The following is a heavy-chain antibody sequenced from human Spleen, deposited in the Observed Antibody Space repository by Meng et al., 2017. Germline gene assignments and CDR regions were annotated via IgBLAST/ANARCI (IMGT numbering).Heavy chain of an antibody. V-gene: IGHV4-61*02. J-gene: IGHJ3*02. CDR1: GGSSSSGSYY. CDR2: IYTSGST. Sequence: SETLSLTCTVSGGSSSSGSYYWSWIRQPAGKGLEWIGRIYTSGSTNYNPSLKSRVTISVDTSKNQFSLKLSSVTAADTAVYYCARVRGDYVFVAFDIWGQGTMVTVS. D-gene: IGHD4-17*01. CDR3: ARVRGDYVFVAFDI.